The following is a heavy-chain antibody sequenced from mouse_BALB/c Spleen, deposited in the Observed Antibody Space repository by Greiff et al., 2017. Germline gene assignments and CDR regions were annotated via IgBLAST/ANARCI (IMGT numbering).Heavy chain of an antibody. V-gene: IGHV5-6-5*01. CDR2: ISSGGST. CDR1: GFTFSSYA. J-gene: IGHJ1*01. Sequence: EVQGVESGGGLVKPGGSLKLSCAASGFTFSSYAMSWVRQTPEKRLEWVASISSGGSTYYPDSVKGRFTISRDNARNILYLQMSSLRSEDTAMYYCARGGFTTVVAHWYFDVWGAGTTVTVSS. D-gene: IGHD1-1*01. CDR3: ARGGFTTVVAHWYFDV.